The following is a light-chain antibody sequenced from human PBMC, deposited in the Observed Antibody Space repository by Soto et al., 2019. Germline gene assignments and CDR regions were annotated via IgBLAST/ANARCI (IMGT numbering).Light chain of an antibody. Sequence: DILMTQSPYSLSVSLGERATINCKSSQSVLYSSNNKNYLAWYQQKPGQPPKLLIYWASTRESGVPDRFSGSGSGTDFTLTISSLQAEDVAVYYCQQYYSTPLTFGGGTKVHI. CDR3: QQYYSTPLT. V-gene: IGKV4-1*01. J-gene: IGKJ4*01. CDR1: QSVLYSSNNKNY. CDR2: WAS.